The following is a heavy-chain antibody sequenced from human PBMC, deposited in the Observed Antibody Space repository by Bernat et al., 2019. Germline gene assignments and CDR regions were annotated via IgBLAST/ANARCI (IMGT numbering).Heavy chain of an antibody. CDR2: IKSKTDGGTT. V-gene: IGHV3-15*01. CDR1: GFTFSNAW. J-gene: IGHJ4*02. CDR3: TTVLPDDYGDDY. D-gene: IGHD4-17*01. Sequence: EVQLVESGGGLVKPGGSLRLSCAASGFTFSNAWMSWVRQAPGKGLEWVGRIKSKTDGGTTDYAAPVKGRFTISRDDSKNTLYLKMNSLKTEDTAVYYCTTVLPDDYGDDYWGQGTLVTVSS.